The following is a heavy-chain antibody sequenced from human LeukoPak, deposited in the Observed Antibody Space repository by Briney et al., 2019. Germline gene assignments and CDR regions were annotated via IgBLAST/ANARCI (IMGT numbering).Heavy chain of an antibody. J-gene: IGHJ4*02. D-gene: IGHD3-10*01. CDR3: AGDSYYGSGSYYRY. CDR1: GGTFSSYA. Sequence: GSSVKVSCKASGGTFSSYAISWVRQAPGQGLEWMGRIIPILGIANYAQKFQGRVTITADKSTSTAYMELSSLRSEDTAVYYCAGDSYYGSGSYYRYWGQGTLVTVSS. CDR2: IIPILGIA. V-gene: IGHV1-69*04.